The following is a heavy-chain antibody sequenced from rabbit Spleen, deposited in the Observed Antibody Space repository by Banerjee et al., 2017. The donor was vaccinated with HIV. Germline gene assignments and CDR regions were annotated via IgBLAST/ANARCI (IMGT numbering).Heavy chain of an antibody. V-gene: IGHV1S40*01. D-gene: IGHD8-1*01. CDR1: GFSFNNNDY. J-gene: IGHJ3*01. CDR3: ARRINSGSSNPTRFDL. CDR2: IAGSSSGFT. Sequence: QSLEESGGDLVKPGASLTLTCTASGFSFNNNDYMCWVRQAPGKGLEWISCIAGSSSGFTYSATWAKGRFTCSKTSSTTVTLQMTSLTAADTATYFCARRINSGSSNPTRFDLWGQGTLVTVS.